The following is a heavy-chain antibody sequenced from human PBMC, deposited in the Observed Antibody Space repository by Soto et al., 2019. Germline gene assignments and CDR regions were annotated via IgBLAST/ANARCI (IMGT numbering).Heavy chain of an antibody. V-gene: IGHV1-18*01. CDR2: ISAYNGNT. CDR1: GYTFTSYG. Sequence: ASVKVSCKASGYTFTSYGISWVRQAPGQGLEWMGWISAYNGNTNYAQKLQGRVTMTTDTSTSTAYMELRSLRSDDTAVYYCVRVKASGWLNWFDPWGQGTLVTVSS. D-gene: IGHD6-19*01. J-gene: IGHJ5*02. CDR3: VRVKASGWLNWFDP.